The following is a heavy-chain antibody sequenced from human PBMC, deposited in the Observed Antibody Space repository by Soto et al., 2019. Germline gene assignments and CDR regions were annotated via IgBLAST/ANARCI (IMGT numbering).Heavy chain of an antibody. Sequence: QVVLEQSGGEVKKPGASVKVSCKASGYTFSGYSITWVRQAPGQGLEWMGRISGYNGNTNYARTLRGRLTLTTDTSTSTAYMELRSLTSDDTAVSYCARHVFCGGAPACPDMDVWGQGATVNVAS. CDR3: ARHVFCGGAPACPDMDV. CDR1: GYTFSGYS. D-gene: IGHD2-21*01. J-gene: IGHJ6*02. V-gene: IGHV1-18*04. CDR2: ISGYNGNT.